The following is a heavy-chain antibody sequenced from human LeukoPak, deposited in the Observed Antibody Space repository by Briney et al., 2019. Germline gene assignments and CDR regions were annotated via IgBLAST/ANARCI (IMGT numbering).Heavy chain of an antibody. J-gene: IGHJ4*02. CDR3: ARYDNGYYDSSGYYLDY. V-gene: IGHV3-7*01. CDR2: IRKDGSEK. Sequence: PGRSLRLSCAASGFTFTHYWMSWVRQAPGKGLEWVANIRKDGSEKYYVDSVKGRFTISRDNAKNSLYLQMDSLRTEDTAVYYCARYDNGYYDSSGYYLDYWGQGTLVTVSS. D-gene: IGHD3-22*01. CDR1: GFTFTHYW.